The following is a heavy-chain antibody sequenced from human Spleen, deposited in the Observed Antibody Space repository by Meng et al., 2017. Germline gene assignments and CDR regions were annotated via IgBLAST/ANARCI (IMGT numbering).Heavy chain of an antibody. Sequence: SETLSLTCVVSGGSFSDYYWSWIRQPPGKGLEWIGEIDHSGSTNYNPSLESRATISVDTSQNNLSLKLSSVTAADTAVYYCARDVGGCSGGSCYSLRRPPVTAQIDDYWGQGTLVTVSS. V-gene: IGHV4-34*01. CDR1: GGSFSDYY. D-gene: IGHD2-15*01. J-gene: IGHJ4*02. CDR2: IDHSGST. CDR3: ARDVGGCSGGSCYSLRRPPVTAQIDDY.